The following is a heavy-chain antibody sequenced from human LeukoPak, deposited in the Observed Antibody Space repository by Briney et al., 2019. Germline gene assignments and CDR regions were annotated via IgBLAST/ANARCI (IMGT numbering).Heavy chain of an antibody. V-gene: IGHV3-21*01. Sequence: GGSLRLSCAASGFTFSSYSLNWVRQAPGKGLEWVSSISVSSDYIYYADSVKGRFTISRDNAKDSLYLQMNSLRAEDTAVYYCARVGLDYWGQGTLVTVSS. CDR1: GFTFSSYS. D-gene: IGHD1-26*01. J-gene: IGHJ4*02. CDR3: ARVGLDY. CDR2: ISVSSDYI.